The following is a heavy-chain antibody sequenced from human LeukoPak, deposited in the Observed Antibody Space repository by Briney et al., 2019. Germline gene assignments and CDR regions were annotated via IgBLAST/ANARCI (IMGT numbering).Heavy chain of an antibody. D-gene: IGHD4-23*01. J-gene: IGHJ3*02. V-gene: IGHV4-38-2*02. CDR1: GYSISSGYY. CDR2: IYHSGST. Sequence: LXTLSLTCTVSGYSISSGYYWGWIRPPPGKGLEWIGSIYHSGSTYYNPSLKSRVTISVDTSKNQFSLKLSSVTAADTAVYYCARDRGNLDAFDIWGQGTMVTVSS. CDR3: ARDRGNLDAFDI.